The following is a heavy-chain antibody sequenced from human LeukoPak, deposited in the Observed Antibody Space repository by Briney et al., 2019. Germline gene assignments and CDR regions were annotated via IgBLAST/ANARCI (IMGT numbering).Heavy chain of an antibody. CDR3: ARAGSGSPLRAFDI. Sequence: PSETLSLTCTVSGGSISSYYWSWIRQPPGKGLEWIGYIYYSGSTNYNPSLKSRVTISVDTSKNQFSLKLSSVTAADTAVYYCARAGSGSPLRAFDIWGQGTMVTVSS. CDR2: IYYSGST. J-gene: IGHJ3*02. D-gene: IGHD3-22*01. V-gene: IGHV4-59*12. CDR1: GGSISSYY.